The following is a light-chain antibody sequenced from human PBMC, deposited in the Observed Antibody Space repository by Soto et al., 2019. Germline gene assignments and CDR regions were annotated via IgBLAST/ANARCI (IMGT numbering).Light chain of an antibody. Sequence: QSVLTQPPSVSGAPGQRVTISCTGSSSNIGAGYDVHWYLHLPGTAPRLLIYSNTQRPSGVPDRFSGSKSGTSASLAISGLQSEDEADYYCATWDDSLEGWVFGGGTKLTVL. CDR1: SSNIGAGYD. J-gene: IGLJ3*02. CDR2: SNT. CDR3: ATWDDSLEGWV. V-gene: IGLV1-44*01.